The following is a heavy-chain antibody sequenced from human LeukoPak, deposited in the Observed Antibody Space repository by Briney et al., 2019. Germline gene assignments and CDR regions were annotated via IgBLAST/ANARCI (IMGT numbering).Heavy chain of an antibody. Sequence: GASVKVSCKASGYTFSGYYMHWVRQAPGQGLEWVGWINPNSGGTNYAQKFQGRVTMTRDTSISTAYMELSRLLSDDTAVYYCARLSDYYDTSGPFDYWGQGTLVTVSS. V-gene: IGHV1-2*02. CDR3: ARLSDYYDTSGPFDY. D-gene: IGHD3-22*01. J-gene: IGHJ4*02. CDR2: INPNSGGT. CDR1: GYTFSGYY.